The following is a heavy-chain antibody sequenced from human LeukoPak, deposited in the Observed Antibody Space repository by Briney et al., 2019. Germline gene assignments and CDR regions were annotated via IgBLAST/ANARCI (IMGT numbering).Heavy chain of an antibody. Sequence: GASVKVSCKTSGYTFTNLDINWLRQAPGQGLEWMGWMSPNSGDTGYAQKFQGRVSMTRDTSTSTVYMELSSLRSDDTAVYYCARTAARRFDYWGQGTLVTVSS. V-gene: IGHV1-8*01. CDR1: GYTFTNLD. CDR2: MSPNSGDT. CDR3: ARTAARRFDY. J-gene: IGHJ4*02. D-gene: IGHD6-6*01.